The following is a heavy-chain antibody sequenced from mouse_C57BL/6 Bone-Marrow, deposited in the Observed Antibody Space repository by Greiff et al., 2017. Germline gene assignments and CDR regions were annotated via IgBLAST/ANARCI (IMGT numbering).Heavy chain of an antibody. CDR1: GFNIKDDY. CDR3: TTDYYGSSSYYYAMDY. J-gene: IGHJ4*01. V-gene: IGHV14-4*01. D-gene: IGHD1-1*01. CDR2: IDPENGDT. Sequence: VHVKQSGAELVRPGASVKLSCTASGFNIKDDYMHWVKQRPEQGLEWIGWIDPENGDTEYASKFPGKATITADTSSNTAYLQLSSLTSEDTAVYYCTTDYYGSSSYYYAMDYWGQGTSVTVSS.